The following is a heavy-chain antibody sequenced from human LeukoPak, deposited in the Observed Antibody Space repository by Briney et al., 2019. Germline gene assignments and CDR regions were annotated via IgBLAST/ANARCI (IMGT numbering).Heavy chain of an antibody. CDR1: GFTVSSNY. Sequence: GGSLRLSCAASGFTVSSNYMNWVRQAPGKGLEWVSSISSSSSYIYYADSVKGRFTISRDNAKNSLYLQMNSLRAEDTAVYCCARQEYSSGWYDFDYWGQGTLVTVSS. V-gene: IGHV3-21*01. J-gene: IGHJ4*02. CDR2: ISSSSSYI. D-gene: IGHD6-19*01. CDR3: ARQEYSSGWYDFDY.